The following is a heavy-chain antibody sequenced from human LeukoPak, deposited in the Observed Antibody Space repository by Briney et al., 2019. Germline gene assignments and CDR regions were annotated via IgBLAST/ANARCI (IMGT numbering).Heavy chain of an antibody. J-gene: IGHJ4*02. CDR2: ISGSGST. V-gene: IGHV3-23*01. CDR1: GFTFSSYA. D-gene: IGHD6-19*01. Sequence: GSLRLSCVASGFTFSSYAMTWVRQAPGKGLEWVSAISGSGSTYYADSVKGRFTISRDNSKNTLYLQMNSLRAEDTAVYYCARMGIAVAGSGYWGQGTLVTVSS. CDR3: ARMGIAVAGSGY.